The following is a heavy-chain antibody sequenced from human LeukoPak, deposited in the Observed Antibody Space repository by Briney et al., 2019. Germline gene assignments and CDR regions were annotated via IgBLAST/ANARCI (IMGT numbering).Heavy chain of an antibody. CDR3: AGVKVVGTRSFDY. V-gene: IGHV3-74*01. D-gene: IGHD6-19*01. CDR1: GFTFSAYW. CDR2: INDVGSDS. Sequence: PGGSLRLSCAASGFTFSAYWMHWVRQAPGEGLVWVGRINDVGSDSSYVDSVKGRFTISRDNAKNTLYLQMNSLRAEDTAVYYCAGVKVVGTRSFDYWGQGTLATVSS. J-gene: IGHJ4*02.